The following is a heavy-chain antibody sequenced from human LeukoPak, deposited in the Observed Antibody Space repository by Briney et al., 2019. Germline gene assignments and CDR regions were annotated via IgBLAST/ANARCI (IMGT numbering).Heavy chain of an antibody. Sequence: PSETLSLTCVVYGGSFSTYYWSWIRQPPGKGLEWIGEINHGGGTNYNPSLKSRVTISVDTSKNQFSLKLSSVTAADTAVYYCATSYYDILTGYYRGYFDYWGQGTLVTVSS. CDR2: INHGGGT. CDR1: GGSFSTYY. CDR3: ATSYYDILTGYYRGYFDY. V-gene: IGHV4-34*01. D-gene: IGHD3-9*01. J-gene: IGHJ4*02.